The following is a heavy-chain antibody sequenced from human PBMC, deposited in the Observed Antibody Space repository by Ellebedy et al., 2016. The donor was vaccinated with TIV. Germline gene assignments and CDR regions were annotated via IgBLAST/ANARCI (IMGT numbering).Heavy chain of an antibody. CDR3: AKGYYDSGA. Sequence: GGSLRLXXAASGFTFSNYGMTWVRQAPGKGLEWVSAISGNGGNTFHADSVKGRFTISRDNSKNTLYLQMNTLRAEDTAIYYCAKGYYDSGAWGQGTLVTVSS. CDR2: ISGNGGNT. D-gene: IGHD3-22*01. V-gene: IGHV3-23*01. CDR1: GFTFSNYG. J-gene: IGHJ1*01.